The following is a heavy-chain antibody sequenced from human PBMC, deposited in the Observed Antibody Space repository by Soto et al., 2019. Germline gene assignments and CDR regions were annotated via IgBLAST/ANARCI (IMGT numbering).Heavy chain of an antibody. CDR2: ISYDGSNK. J-gene: IGHJ4*02. V-gene: IGHV3-30*18. D-gene: IGHD2-21*02. CDR1: GFTFSSYV. Sequence: PGGSPRLACAASGFTFSSYVMHWVRQARGKGLEWVAVISYDGSNKYYADSVKGRFTISRDNSKNTLYLQMNSLRAEDTAVYYCAKGVVVTATSYYFDYWGQGTLVTVYS. CDR3: AKGVVVTATSYYFDY.